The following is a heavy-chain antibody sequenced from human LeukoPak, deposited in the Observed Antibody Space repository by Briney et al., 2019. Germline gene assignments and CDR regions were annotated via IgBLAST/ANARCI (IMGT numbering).Heavy chain of an antibody. J-gene: IGHJ4*02. Sequence: ASVKVSCKSSGYTFKTYAINWLRQAPGQGLEWVGWINPSNGNPTYAQGFTGRFVFSLGTPVSTAFLHISSLQIEDTAVYYCARDTPDGRVTKFDYWGQGTLVTVSS. D-gene: IGHD4-17*01. CDR2: INPSNGNP. CDR3: ARDTPDGRVTKFDY. V-gene: IGHV7-4-1*02. CDR1: GYTFKTYA.